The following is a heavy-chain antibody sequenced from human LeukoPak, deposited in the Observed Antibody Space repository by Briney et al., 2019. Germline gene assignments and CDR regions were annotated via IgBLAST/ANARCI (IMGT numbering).Heavy chain of an antibody. J-gene: IGHJ2*01. D-gene: IGHD3-16*01. Sequence: SETLSLTCTVSDDSISSYYWSWIRQPPGKGPEWIAYIYSTGATSYNPSLRSRVSISLDTSKSHFSLKLCSVTVADTAVYFCARLKMGAYFDLWGRGTLVTVSS. CDR1: DDSISSYY. V-gene: IGHV4-59*08. CDR3: ARLKMGAYFDL. CDR2: IYSTGAT.